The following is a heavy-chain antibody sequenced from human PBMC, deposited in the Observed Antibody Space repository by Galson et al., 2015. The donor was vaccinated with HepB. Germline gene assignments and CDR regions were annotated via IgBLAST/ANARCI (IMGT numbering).Heavy chain of an antibody. Sequence: TLSLTCTVSGGSISSGSYYWSWIRQPAGKGLEWIGRIYTSGSTNYNPSLKSRVTMSVDTSKNQFSLKLSSVTAADTAVYYCQCVGGSRTGAYYYYGMDVWGQGTTVTVSS. D-gene: IGHD1-26*01. CDR1: GGSISSGSYY. V-gene: IGHV4-61*02. CDR2: IYTSGST. J-gene: IGHJ6*02. CDR3: QCVGGSRTGAYYYYGMDV.